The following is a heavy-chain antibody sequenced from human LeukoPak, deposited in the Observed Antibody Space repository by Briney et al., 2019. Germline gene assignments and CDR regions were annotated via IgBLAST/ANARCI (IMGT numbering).Heavy chain of an antibody. CDR1: GFTVSSNY. Sequence: GGSLRLSCAASGFTVSSNYMSWVRQAPGKGLEWVSVIYSGGSTYYADSVKRRFTISSDNAKNSLLLQLNSLRAEDTAVYYCARSGTVYSGYELDHWGQGTLVTVSS. J-gene: IGHJ4*02. V-gene: IGHV3-53*01. CDR2: IYSGGST. D-gene: IGHD5-12*01. CDR3: ARSGTVYSGYELDH.